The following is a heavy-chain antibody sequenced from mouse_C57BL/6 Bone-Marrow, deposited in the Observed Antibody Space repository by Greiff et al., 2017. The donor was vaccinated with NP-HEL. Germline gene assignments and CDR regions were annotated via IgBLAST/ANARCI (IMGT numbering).Heavy chain of an antibody. J-gene: IGHJ2*01. D-gene: IGHD2-4*01. V-gene: IGHV14-4*01. CDR2: IDPENGDT. CDR3: TSYDYEGY. Sequence: EVQLKESGAELVRPGASVKLSCTASGFNIKDDYMHWVKQRPEQGLEWIGWIDPENGDTEYASKFQGKATITADTSSNTAYLQLSSLTSEDTAVYYCTSYDYEGYWGQGTTLTVSS. CDR1: GFNIKDDY.